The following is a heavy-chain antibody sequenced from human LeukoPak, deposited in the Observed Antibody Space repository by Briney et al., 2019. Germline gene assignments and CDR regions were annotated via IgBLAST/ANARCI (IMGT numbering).Heavy chain of an antibody. D-gene: IGHD3-3*01. Sequence: SETLPLTCAVYGGSFSGYYWSWIRQPPGKGLEWIGEINHSGSTNYNPSLKSRVTISVDTSKNQFSLKLSSVTAADTAVYYCARHYDFWSGYYRVTYYFDYWGQGTLVTVSS. CDR2: INHSGST. CDR3: ARHYDFWSGYYRVTYYFDY. CDR1: GGSFSGYY. V-gene: IGHV4-34*01. J-gene: IGHJ4*02.